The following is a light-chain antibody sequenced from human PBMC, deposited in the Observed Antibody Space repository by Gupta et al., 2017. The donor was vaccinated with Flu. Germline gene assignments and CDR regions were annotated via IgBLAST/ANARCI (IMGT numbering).Light chain of an antibody. CDR2: GAS. J-gene: IGKJ1*01. CDR1: QSVSSN. V-gene: IGKV3-15*01. CDR3: QQYNNWPPWT. Sequence: EIVMTQSPATLPVSPGERATLSCRASQSVSSNFAWYQQKPGQAPRLLIYGASTRATGIPARFSGSGSGTEFTLTISSLQSEDFAVYYCQQYNNWPPWTFGQGTKVEIK.